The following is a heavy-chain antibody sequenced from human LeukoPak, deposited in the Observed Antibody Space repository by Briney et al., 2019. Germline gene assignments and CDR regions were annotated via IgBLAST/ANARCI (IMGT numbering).Heavy chain of an antibody. J-gene: IGHJ1*01. CDR2: ISGSGGST. D-gene: IGHD3-22*01. Sequence: GGSQRLSCAASGFTFSSYAMSWVRRAPGKGLEWVSAISGSGGSTYYADSVKGRFTISRDNSKNTLYLQMNSLRAEDTAVYYCAKDSTMIVVVITYAEYFQHWGQGTLVTVSS. CDR3: AKDSTMIVVVITYAEYFQH. V-gene: IGHV3-23*01. CDR1: GFTFSSYA.